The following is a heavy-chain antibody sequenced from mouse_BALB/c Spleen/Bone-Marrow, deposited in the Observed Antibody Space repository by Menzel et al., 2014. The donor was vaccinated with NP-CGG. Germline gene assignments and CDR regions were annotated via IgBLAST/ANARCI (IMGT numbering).Heavy chain of an antibody. CDR3: ARTYYYGMDY. CDR1: GFSLTSSG. V-gene: IGHV2-2*02. Sequence: VKLVESGPALVQPSQSLSITCTVSGFSLTSSGVHWVRQSPGKGLEWLGVIWSGGSTDYNAAFISSLSISKDNSKSQVFLKMNSLQANDTAIYYCARTYYYGMDYWGQGPQSPSPQ. J-gene: IGHJ4*01. CDR2: IWSGGST.